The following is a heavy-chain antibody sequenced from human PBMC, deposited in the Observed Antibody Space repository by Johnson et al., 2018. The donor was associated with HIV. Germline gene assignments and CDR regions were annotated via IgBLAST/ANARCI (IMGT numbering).Heavy chain of an antibody. V-gene: IGHV3-30*19. CDR3: AKNNQV. J-gene: IGHJ6*01. CDR1: GFRFTSYG. Sequence: VHLVESGGGVVQPGRSLRLSCVASGFRFTSYGIHWVRQAPGKGLEWVAVISYDGTDKYYAESVKGRFTISRDNSKNTLYLQMNSLRPEDAAIYYCAKNNQVWG. D-gene: IGHD1/OR15-1a*01. CDR2: ISYDGTDK.